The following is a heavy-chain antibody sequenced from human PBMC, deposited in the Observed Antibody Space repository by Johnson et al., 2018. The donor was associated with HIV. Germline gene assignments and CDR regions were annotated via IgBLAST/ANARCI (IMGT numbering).Heavy chain of an antibody. CDR1: GFTFDDYA. V-gene: IGHV3-9*01. CDR3: ARDSYDM. CDR2: ISWNSGSI. J-gene: IGHJ3*02. Sequence: VQLVESGGGLVQPGRSLRLSCAASGFTFDDYAMHWVRQAPGKGLEWVSGISWNSGSIGYADSVKGRFTISRDNAKNSLYLQMNSLRAEDTAVYYCARDSYDMRGRGTMVTVSS.